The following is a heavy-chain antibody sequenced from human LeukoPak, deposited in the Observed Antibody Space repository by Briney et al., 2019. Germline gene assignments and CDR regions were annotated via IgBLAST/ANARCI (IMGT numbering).Heavy chain of an antibody. CDR2: IYYSGST. J-gene: IGHJ6*03. CDR1: GGSISSYY. Sequence: SETLSLTCTVSGGSISSYYWSWIRQPPGKGLDWIGYIYYSGSTNDNPSLKSRVTISVDTSKNQFSLKLSSVTAADTAVYYCARVRGPYCTNGVCYPFYYYYYMDVWGKGTTVTVSS. D-gene: IGHD2-8*01. V-gene: IGHV4-59*01. CDR3: ARVRGPYCTNGVCYPFYYYYYMDV.